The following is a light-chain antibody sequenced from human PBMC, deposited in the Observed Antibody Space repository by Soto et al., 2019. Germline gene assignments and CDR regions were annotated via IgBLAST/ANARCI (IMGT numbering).Light chain of an antibody. J-gene: IGLJ1*01. CDR3: QSYDSTLSARYV. CDR2: GNI. V-gene: IGLV1-40*01. Sequence: QSVLTQPPSVSGAPGQRVTIPGPGGSSNIGADYDVHWYQQRPGTAPKLLIFGNINRPSGVPDRFSGSKSGTSASLAITGLQAEDEGDYYCQSYDSTLSARYVFGTGTKLTVL. CDR1: SSNIGADYD.